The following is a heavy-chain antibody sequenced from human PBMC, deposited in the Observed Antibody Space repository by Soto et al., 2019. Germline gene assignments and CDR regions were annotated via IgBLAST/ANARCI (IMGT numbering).Heavy chain of an antibody. CDR2: ISGSGGST. CDR1: GFTFSSYA. CDR3: AKGLYSSGRPNWFDP. V-gene: IGHV3-23*01. J-gene: IGHJ5*02. Sequence: SGGSLRLSCAASGFTFSSYAMSWVRQAPGKGLEWVSAISGSGGSTYYADSVKGRFTISRDNSKNTLYLQMNSLRAEDTAVYYCAKGLYSSGRPNWFDPWGQGTLVTVSS. D-gene: IGHD6-19*01.